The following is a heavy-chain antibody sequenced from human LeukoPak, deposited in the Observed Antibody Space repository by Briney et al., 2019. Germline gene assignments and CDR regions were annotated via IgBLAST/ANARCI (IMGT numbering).Heavy chain of an antibody. CDR3: AKYSSGWYSAIDY. D-gene: IGHD6-19*01. V-gene: IGHV3-23*01. J-gene: IGHJ4*02. Sequence: GGSLRLSCAASGFSFRTHSMKWVRQAPGKGLEWVSAISGSGGSTYYADSVKGRFTISRDNSKNTLYLQMNSLRAEDTAVYYCAKYSSGWYSAIDYWGQGTLVTVSS. CDR1: GFSFRTHS. CDR2: ISGSGGST.